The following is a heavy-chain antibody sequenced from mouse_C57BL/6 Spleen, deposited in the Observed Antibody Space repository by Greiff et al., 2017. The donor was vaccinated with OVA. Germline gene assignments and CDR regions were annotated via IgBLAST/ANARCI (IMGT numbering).Heavy chain of an antibody. D-gene: IGHD4-1*01. CDR2: ISSGSSTI. J-gene: IGHJ3*01. CDR3: ARAANWGFAY. CDR1: GFTFSDYG. Sequence: DVKLVESGGGLVKPGGSLKLSCAASGFTFSDYGMHWVRQAPEKGLEWVAYISSGSSTIYYADTVKGRFTISRDNAKNTLFLQMTSLRSEDTAMYYCARAANWGFAYWGQGTLVTVSA. V-gene: IGHV5-17*01.